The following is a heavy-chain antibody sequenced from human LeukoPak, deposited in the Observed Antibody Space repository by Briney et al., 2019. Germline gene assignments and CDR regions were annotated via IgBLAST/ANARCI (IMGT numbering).Heavy chain of an antibody. CDR3: ARGTRFVVVPAAHPNYGMDV. Sequence: PGGSLRLSCAASGFTFSSYDMHWVRQATGKGLEWVSAIGTAGDTYYPGSVKGRFTISRENAKNSLYLQMNSLRARDTAVYYCARGTRFVVVPAAHPNYGMDVWGQGTTVTVSS. V-gene: IGHV3-13*01. D-gene: IGHD2-2*01. J-gene: IGHJ6*02. CDR1: GFTFSSYD. CDR2: IGTAGDT.